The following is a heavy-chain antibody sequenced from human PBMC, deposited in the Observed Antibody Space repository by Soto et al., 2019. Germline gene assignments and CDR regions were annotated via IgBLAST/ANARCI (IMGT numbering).Heavy chain of an antibody. V-gene: IGHV4-59*01. CDR3: ARDSPHRYMMEIEIGFDP. D-gene: IGHD3-16*01. J-gene: IGHJ5*02. Sequence: SETLSLTCTVSGGSISSYYWSWIRQPPGKGLEWIGYIYYSGNTNYNPSLKSRVTISVDTSKNQFSLKLSSVTAADTAVYYCARDSPHRYMMEIEIGFDPWGQGTLVTVSS. CDR1: GGSISSYY. CDR2: IYYSGNT.